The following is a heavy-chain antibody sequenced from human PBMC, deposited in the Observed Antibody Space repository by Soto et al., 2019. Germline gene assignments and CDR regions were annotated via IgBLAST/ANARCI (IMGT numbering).Heavy chain of an antibody. J-gene: IGHJ6*04. D-gene: IGHD5-18*01. CDR2: INPSGGST. CDR1: GYTFTSYY. V-gene: IGHV1-46*01. Sequence: ASVKVSCKASGYTFTSYYMHWVRQAPGQGLEWMGIINPSGGSTSYAQKFQGRVTMTRDTSTSTVYMELSSLRSEDTAVYYCARDAAGDTDGCYCGMDVWGKGTTVTVSS. CDR3: ARDAAGDTDGCYCGMDV.